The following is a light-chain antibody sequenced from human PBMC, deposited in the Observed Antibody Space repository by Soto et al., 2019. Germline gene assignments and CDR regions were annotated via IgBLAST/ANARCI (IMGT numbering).Light chain of an antibody. CDR1: QSVNRD. V-gene: IGKV3-11*01. CDR3: QQRSSWPIT. CDR2: DAF. Sequence: EIVLTQSPATLSLSPGERATLSCRASQSVNRDLAWYQQRPGQAPKLLIYDAFMGAPGIPARFSGSGSGTDFTLTINTLEPEDFAVYYCQQRSSWPITFGQGTRLEIK. J-gene: IGKJ5*01.